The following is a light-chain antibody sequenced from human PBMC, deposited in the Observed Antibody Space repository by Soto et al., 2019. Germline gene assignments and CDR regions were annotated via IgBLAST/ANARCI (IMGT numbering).Light chain of an antibody. Sequence: QSALTQPASVSGSPGQSITISCTGTSSDVGGYNYVSWYQQHPGKAPKLIIYDVSNRPSGVSNRFSGSKSGNTASLTISGLQAEDEADYYCTSYTSSRTDVVFGGGTKLTVL. CDR2: DVS. CDR3: TSYTSSRTDVV. J-gene: IGLJ2*01. V-gene: IGLV2-14*01. CDR1: SSDVGGYNY.